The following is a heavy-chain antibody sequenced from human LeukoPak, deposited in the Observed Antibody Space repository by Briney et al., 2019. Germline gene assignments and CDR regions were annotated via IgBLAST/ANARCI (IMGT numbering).Heavy chain of an antibody. Sequence: GGSLRLSCAASGFTFSSYAMHWVRQAPGKGLEWVAVISYDGSNKYYADSVKGRFTISRDNSKNTLYLQMNSLRAEDTAVYYCARGIGYCSGGSCYSWYYYYYGMDVWGQGTTVTVSS. D-gene: IGHD2-15*01. V-gene: IGHV3-30-3*01. CDR2: ISYDGSNK. J-gene: IGHJ6*02. CDR1: GFTFSSYA. CDR3: ARGIGYCSGGSCYSWYYYYYGMDV.